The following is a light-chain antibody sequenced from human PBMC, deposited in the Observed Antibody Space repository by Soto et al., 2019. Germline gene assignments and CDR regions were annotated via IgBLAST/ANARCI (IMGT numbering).Light chain of an antibody. J-gene: IGKJ1*01. CDR1: QSVSSN. Sequence: EIVRTQSPATLSVSPWERATLSCMASQSVSSNLAWYQQKPGQAPRLLIYGASTRATGIPARFSGSGSGTEFTLTISSLQSEDFAVYYCQQYNNWPPITVGQGTKVDIK. V-gene: IGKV3-15*01. CDR3: QQYNNWPPIT. CDR2: GAS.